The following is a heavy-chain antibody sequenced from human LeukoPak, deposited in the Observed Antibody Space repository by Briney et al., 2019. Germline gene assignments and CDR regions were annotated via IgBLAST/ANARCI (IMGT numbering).Heavy chain of an antibody. V-gene: IGHV4-4*07. CDR3: ARIPRGMATPLDDAFDI. CDR1: GGSISSYY. D-gene: IGHD5-12*01. Sequence: SETLSLTCTVSGGSISSYYWSWIRLPAGKGLEWIGRLHTSGSTSYNPSLKGRVTMSVDTSKNQFSLKLRSVTAADTAVYYCARIPRGMATPLDDAFDIWGQGTMVTVSS. CDR2: LHTSGST. J-gene: IGHJ3*02.